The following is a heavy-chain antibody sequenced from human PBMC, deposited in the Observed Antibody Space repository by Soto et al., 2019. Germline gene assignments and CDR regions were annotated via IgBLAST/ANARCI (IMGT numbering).Heavy chain of an antibody. CDR3: ARDKEQLGYYYYYGMDV. Sequence: GGSLRLSCAASGFTFSSYAMHWVRQAPGKGLEWVAVISYDGSNKYYADSVKGRFTISRDNSKNTLYLQMNSLRAEDTAVYYCARDKEQLGYYYYYGMDVWGQGTTVTVSS. CDR2: ISYDGSNK. CDR1: GFTFSSYA. J-gene: IGHJ6*02. V-gene: IGHV3-30-3*01. D-gene: IGHD6-6*01.